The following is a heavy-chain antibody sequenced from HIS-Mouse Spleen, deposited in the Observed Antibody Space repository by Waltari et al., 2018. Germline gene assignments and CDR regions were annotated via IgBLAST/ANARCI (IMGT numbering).Heavy chain of an antibody. CDR1: GFTFSSYW. J-gene: IGHJ3*02. V-gene: IGHV3-7*01. Sequence: EVQLVESGGGLVQPGGSLRLSCAASGFTFSSYWRSWVRQAPGKVLRGVANIRQDVSQKYYVDSVKGRFTISVAKAKNSLYLQMNSLRAEDTAVYYCAGRDVDAFDIWGQGTMVTVSS. CDR3: AGRDVDAFDI. CDR2: IRQDVSQK.